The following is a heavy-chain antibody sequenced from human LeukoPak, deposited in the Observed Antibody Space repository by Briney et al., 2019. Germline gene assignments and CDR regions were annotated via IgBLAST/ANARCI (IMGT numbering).Heavy chain of an antibody. D-gene: IGHD5-12*01. CDR2: IYYSGST. CDR3: ARLRATIDY. CDR1: GGSISSYY. J-gene: IGHJ4*02. V-gene: IGHV4-59*08. Sequence: PSETLSLTCTVSGGSISSYYWSWIRQPPGKGLEWIGYIYYSGSTNYNPFLKSRVTISVDTSKNQFSLKLSSVTAADTAVYYCARLRATIDYWGQGTLVTVSS.